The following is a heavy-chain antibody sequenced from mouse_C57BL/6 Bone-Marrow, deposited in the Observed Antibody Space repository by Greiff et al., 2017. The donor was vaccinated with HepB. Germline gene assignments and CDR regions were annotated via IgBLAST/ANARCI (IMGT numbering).Heavy chain of an antibody. V-gene: IGHV1-50*01. CDR3: AGAMDY. CDR2: IDPSDSYT. Sequence: QVHVKQPGAELVKPGASVKLSCKASGYTFTSYWMQWVKQRPGQGLEWIGEIDPSDSYTNYNQKFKGKATLTVDTSSSTAYMQLSSLTSEDSAVYYCAGAMDYWGQGTSVTVSS. CDR1: GYTFTSYW. J-gene: IGHJ4*01.